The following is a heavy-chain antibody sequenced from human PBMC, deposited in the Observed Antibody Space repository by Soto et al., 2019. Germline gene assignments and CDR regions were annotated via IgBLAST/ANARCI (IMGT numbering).Heavy chain of an antibody. D-gene: IGHD4-17*01. V-gene: IGHV3-73*01. Sequence: EVQLVESGGGLVQPGGSLKLSCAASGFTFSGSAMHWVRQASGKGLEWVGRIRSKANSYATAYAASVKGRFTISRDDSKNTAYLHMNSLKIEDTAVYYCTRGYGDYGQIDYWGQGTLVTVSS. CDR3: TRGYGDYGQIDY. CDR1: GFTFSGSA. J-gene: IGHJ4*02. CDR2: IRSKANSYAT.